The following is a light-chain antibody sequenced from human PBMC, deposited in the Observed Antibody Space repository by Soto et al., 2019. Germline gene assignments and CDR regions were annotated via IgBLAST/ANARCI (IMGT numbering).Light chain of an antibody. CDR2: GAS. J-gene: IGKJ2*01. CDR1: QSVSSSY. CDR3: QQYGGSSLYT. Sequence: EIVLTQSPGTLSLSPGERATLSCRASQSVSSSYLGWYQQKPGQAPRLLIYGASSRATGIPDRFSGSGSGTDFTLTISRLDPEAFAVYYCQQYGGSSLYTFGQGTKLEIK. V-gene: IGKV3-20*01.